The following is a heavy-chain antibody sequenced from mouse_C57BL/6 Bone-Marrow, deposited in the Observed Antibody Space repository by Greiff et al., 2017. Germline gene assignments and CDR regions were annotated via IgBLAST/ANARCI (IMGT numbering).Heavy chain of an antibody. Sequence: EVQLVESGGGLVQPGGSLKLSCAASGFTFSDYYMYWVRQTPEKRLEWVAYISNGGGSTYYPDTVKGRFTISRDNAKNTLFLQMSRLKSEDTAMYYCATLPDTTRYAMDYWGQGTSVTVSS. J-gene: IGHJ4*01. CDR2: ISNGGGST. V-gene: IGHV5-12*01. CDR3: ATLPDTTRYAMDY. D-gene: IGHD1-1*01. CDR1: GFTFSDYY.